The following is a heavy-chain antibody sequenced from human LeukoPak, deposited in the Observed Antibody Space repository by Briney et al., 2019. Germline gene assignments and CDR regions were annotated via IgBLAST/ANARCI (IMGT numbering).Heavy chain of an antibody. D-gene: IGHD2-15*01. J-gene: IGHJ4*02. Sequence: GGSLRLSCAASGFTFSSYAMHWVRQAPGRGLEWVAVISYDGSNKYYADSVKGRFTISRDNFKSTLNLQMNSLRTEDTAVYYCARGGRLGYCSGGSCSDFDYWGQGTLVTVSS. CDR3: ARGGRLGYCSGGSCSDFDY. CDR2: ISYDGSNK. V-gene: IGHV3-30-3*01. CDR1: GFTFSSYA.